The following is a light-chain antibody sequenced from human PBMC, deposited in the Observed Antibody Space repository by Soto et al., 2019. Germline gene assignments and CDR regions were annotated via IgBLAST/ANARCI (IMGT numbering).Light chain of an antibody. CDR3: CSYGGSSALPYV. J-gene: IGLJ1*01. V-gene: IGLV2-23*02. CDR1: SSDVGTYNL. CDR2: EVT. Sequence: QSALAQPASVSGSPEQSVTISCTGTSSDVGTYNLVSRYQQHLGKAPKLIIYEVTERPSGVSNRFSGSKFGNMASLTISGLLPEDEAYYYCCSYGGSSALPYVFGTGTKVTVL.